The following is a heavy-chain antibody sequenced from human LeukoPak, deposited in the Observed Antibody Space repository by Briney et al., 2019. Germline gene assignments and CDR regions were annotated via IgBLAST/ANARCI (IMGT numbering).Heavy chain of an antibody. Sequence: GGSLRLSCAASGFTFNVYSMNWVRQAPGKGLVWVSRIKTDGSSTDYADSVKGRFTISRDNAKNTMYLQMNSLRAEDTAVYYCARGVSGTGPDIWGLGTMVTVSS. CDR1: GFTFNVYS. V-gene: IGHV3-74*01. CDR2: IKTDGSST. CDR3: ARGVSGTGPDI. D-gene: IGHD5/OR15-5a*01. J-gene: IGHJ3*02.